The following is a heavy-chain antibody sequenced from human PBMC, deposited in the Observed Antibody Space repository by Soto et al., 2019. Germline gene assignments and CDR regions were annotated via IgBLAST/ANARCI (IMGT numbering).Heavy chain of an antibody. J-gene: IGHJ4*02. CDR1: GFTFSSYG. CDR2: ISYDGTNK. V-gene: IGHV3-30*18. CDR3: AKGRPLITMIVLDY. D-gene: IGHD3-22*01. Sequence: QVQLVESGGGVVQPGRSLRLSCAASGFTFSSYGMHWVRQAPGKGLEWMAVISYDGTNKYYADSVKGRFTISRHNSKNTLYLQVNSLGAEDTAVYYCAKGRPLITMIVLDYWGQGTLVTVSS.